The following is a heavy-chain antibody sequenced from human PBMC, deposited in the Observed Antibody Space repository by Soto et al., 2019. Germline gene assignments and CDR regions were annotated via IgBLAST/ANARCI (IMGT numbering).Heavy chain of an antibody. CDR3: AREASRGYYDILTGYYEDPSELDY. Sequence: GGSLRLSCAASGFTCSDYYMSWIRQAPGKGLEWVSYIRNNRSNTNYADSVKGRFTISRDNSKNTLYLQMNSLRAEDTAVYYCAREASRGYYDILTGYYEDPSELDYWGQGTLVTVSS. CDR2: IRNNRSNT. V-gene: IGHV3-11*06. J-gene: IGHJ4*02. CDR1: GFTCSDYY. D-gene: IGHD3-9*01.